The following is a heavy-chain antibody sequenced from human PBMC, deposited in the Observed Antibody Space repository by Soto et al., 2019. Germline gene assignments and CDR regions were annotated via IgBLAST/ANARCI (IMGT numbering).Heavy chain of an antibody. V-gene: IGHV1-8*01. D-gene: IGHD2-15*01. J-gene: IGHJ5*02. CDR1: GYTFTSYD. Sequence: QVQLVQSGAEVKKPGASVKVSCKASGYTFTSYDINWVRQATGQGLEWMGWMNPNSGNTGYAQKFLGRVTMTRNTSISTAYMELSSLRSQDTAVYYCARGRTYCSGGICYSGGWFDPWGQGTLVTVSS. CDR3: ARGRTYCSGGICYSGGWFDP. CDR2: MNPNSGNT.